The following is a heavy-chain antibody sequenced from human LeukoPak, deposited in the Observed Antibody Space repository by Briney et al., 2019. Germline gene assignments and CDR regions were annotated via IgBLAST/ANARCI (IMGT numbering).Heavy chain of an antibody. CDR3: ARAKWELLTDY. CDR1: GFTFSSYW. CDR2: IKQDGGEK. D-gene: IGHD1-26*01. J-gene: IGHJ4*02. V-gene: IGHV3-7*05. Sequence: WESLRLSCAASGFTFSSYWMSWVRQAPGKGLEWVANIKQDGGEKYYVDSVKGRFTISRDNAKNSLYLQMNSLRAEDTAVYYCARAKWELLTDYWGQGTLVTVSS.